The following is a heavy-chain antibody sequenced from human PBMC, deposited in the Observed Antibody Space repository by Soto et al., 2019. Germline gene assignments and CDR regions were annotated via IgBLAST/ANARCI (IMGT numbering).Heavy chain of an antibody. CDR2: IKFDAIEK. CDR3: ARDQTYYYGSGTPSYYYGMDV. Sequence: GGSLRLSCAASGFTFGSYWLSWVRQAPGKGLEWLATIKFDAIEKKYVDSVKGRFTMSRDNAKNSLYLQMNSLRAEDTAVYYCARDQTYYYGSGTPSYYYGMDVWGQGTTVTVSS. V-gene: IGHV3-7*01. D-gene: IGHD3-10*01. J-gene: IGHJ6*02. CDR1: GFTFGSYW.